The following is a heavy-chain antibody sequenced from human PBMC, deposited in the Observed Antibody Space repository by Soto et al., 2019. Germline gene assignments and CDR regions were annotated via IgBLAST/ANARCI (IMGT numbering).Heavy chain of an antibody. CDR2: ISGGGGTT. V-gene: IGHV3-23*01. Sequence: GGSLRLSCAASGFTFSSYAMSWVRQAPGKGLEWVSAISGGGGTTYYADSVKGRFTISRDNSKNTLYLQMNSLRAEHTAVYYCAKSGWGITIFGSMDVWGQGTTVTVSS. J-gene: IGHJ6*02. CDR1: GFTFSSYA. CDR3: AKSGWGITIFGSMDV. D-gene: IGHD3-9*01.